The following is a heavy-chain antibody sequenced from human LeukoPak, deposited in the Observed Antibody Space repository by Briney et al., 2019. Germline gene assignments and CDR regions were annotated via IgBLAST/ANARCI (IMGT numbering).Heavy chain of an antibody. D-gene: IGHD5-12*01. V-gene: IGHV3-23*01. CDR2: ISGSDDST. J-gene: IGHJ4*02. CDR3: AKGRCSGPGCDSFDY. Sequence: GGSLRLSCAASGFTFSSYVMSWVRQAPGKGLQWVSTISGSDDSTYYADSVKGRSTIFRDNSKNTLYLHMNSLKAEDTAVYYCAKGRCSGPGCDSFDYWGQGALVTVSS. CDR1: GFTFSSYV.